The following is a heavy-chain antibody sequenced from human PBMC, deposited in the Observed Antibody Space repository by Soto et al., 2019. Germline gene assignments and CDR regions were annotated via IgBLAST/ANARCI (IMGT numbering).Heavy chain of an antibody. Sequence: VGSLRLSCASSGVTFSSYAMTWVRQAPGKGLEWVSSISGGGEFTSYADSVKGRFTISRDNSKSTVYLQMDSLRAEDTALYYCAKDLVGIVYFDIIAYWGQGALVTVSS. CDR1: GVTFSSYA. J-gene: IGHJ4*02. V-gene: IGHV3-23*01. CDR3: AKDLVGIVYFDIIAY. CDR2: ISGGGEFT. D-gene: IGHD3-22*01.